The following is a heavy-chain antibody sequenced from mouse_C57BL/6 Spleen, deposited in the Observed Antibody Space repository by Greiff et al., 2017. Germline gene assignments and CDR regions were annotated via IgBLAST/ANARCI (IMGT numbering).Heavy chain of an antibody. CDR3: ARSGGQLMLGDYFDY. D-gene: IGHD3-2*02. CDR2: INPSSGST. CDR1: GYTFTSYW. Sequence: VKLMESGAELAKPGASVKLSCKASGYTFTSYWMHWVQQRPGQGLEWIGYINPSSGSTKYNQKFKDKATLTADKSSSTASMQLSSLTYEDSAVYYCARSGGQLMLGDYFDYWGQGTTLTVSS. V-gene: IGHV1-7*01. J-gene: IGHJ2*01.